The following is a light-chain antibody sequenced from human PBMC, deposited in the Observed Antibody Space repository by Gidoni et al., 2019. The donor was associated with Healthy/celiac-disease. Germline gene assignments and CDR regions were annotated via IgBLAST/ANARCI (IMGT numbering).Light chain of an antibody. CDR3: QSYDSSLSGSVV. CDR1: SSNIGAGYD. CDR2: GNS. Sequence: QSVLTQPPPVSGAPGRRGRIPCTGSSSNIGAGYDVHWYQQLPGTAPKLLIYGNSNRPSGVPDRFSGSKSGTSASLAITGLQAEDEADYYCQSYDSSLSGSVVFGGGTKLTVL. J-gene: IGLJ2*01. V-gene: IGLV1-40*01.